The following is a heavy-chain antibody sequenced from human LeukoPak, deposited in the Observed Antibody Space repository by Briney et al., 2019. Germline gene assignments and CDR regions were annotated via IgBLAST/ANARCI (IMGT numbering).Heavy chain of an antibody. CDR3: ARDSGYTALYWFDP. J-gene: IGHJ5*02. CDR2: ISSSSSYI. CDR1: GFTFSSYS. D-gene: IGHD5-18*01. Sequence: PGGSLRLSCAASGFTFSSYSMNWVRQAPGKGLEWVSSISSSSSYIYYADSVKGRFTISRDNAKNSLYLQMNSLRAEDTAAYYCARDSGYTALYWFDPWGQGTLVTVSS. V-gene: IGHV3-21*01.